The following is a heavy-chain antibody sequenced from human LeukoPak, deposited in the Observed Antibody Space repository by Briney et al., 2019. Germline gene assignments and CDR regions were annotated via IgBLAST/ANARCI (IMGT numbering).Heavy chain of an antibody. CDR3: ARRTGSGTYYSLFFDY. V-gene: IGHV5-51*01. D-gene: IGHD1-26*01. Sequence: GEFLKISCKASGYRFTAYWLGWVRQMPGKGLEWMGVIYPADSDTTYSPSFQGQVTISADKSNNIAYLEWDSLKASDSATYYCARRTGSGTYYSLFFDYWGQGALVTVSS. J-gene: IGHJ4*02. CDR1: GYRFTAYW. CDR2: IYPADSDT.